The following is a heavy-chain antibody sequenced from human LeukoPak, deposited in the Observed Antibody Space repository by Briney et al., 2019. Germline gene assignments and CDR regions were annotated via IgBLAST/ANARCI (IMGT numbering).Heavy chain of an antibody. Sequence: SETLSLTCTVSGGSISSGGYYWSWIRQHPGKDLEWIGYIYYSGTTYYSPTLKGRVTISVDTSNNQFSLKLSSVAAADTAVYYCARYGDDSRGNWFDPWGQGTLVTVSS. J-gene: IGHJ5*02. D-gene: IGHD4-23*01. CDR2: IYYSGTT. V-gene: IGHV4-31*03. CDR1: GGSISSGGYY. CDR3: ARYGDDSRGNWFDP.